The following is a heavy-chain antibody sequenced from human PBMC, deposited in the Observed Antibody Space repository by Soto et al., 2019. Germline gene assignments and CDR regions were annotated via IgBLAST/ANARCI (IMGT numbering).Heavy chain of an antibody. CDR3: AREENCSDGICYSEYFQR. V-gene: IGHV1-46*01. CDR2: VNPSCGST. Sequence: QVQLVQSGAEVKKPWASVKVSCKASGYIFTAYSMHWVRQAPGQGLEWMGVVNPSCGSTNYAQKFQGRITMTRDTSTSTVYMDLSSLTSEDTAVYYCAREENCSDGICYSEYFQRWGQGTLVTVSS. J-gene: IGHJ1*01. CDR1: GYIFTAYS. D-gene: IGHD2-15*01.